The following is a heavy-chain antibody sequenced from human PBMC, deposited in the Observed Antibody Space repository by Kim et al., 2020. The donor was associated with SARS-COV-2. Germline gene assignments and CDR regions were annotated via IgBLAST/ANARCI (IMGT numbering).Heavy chain of an antibody. CDR2: IYYSGST. J-gene: IGHJ6*02. Sequence: SETLSLTCTVSGGSISSYYWSWIRQPPGKGLEWIGYIYYSGSTNYNPSLKSRVTISVDTSKNQFSLKLSSVTAADTAVYYCARDRSGVRQQLVFTGGGGYYYYGMDVWGQGTTVTVSS. CDR1: GGSISSYY. CDR3: ARDRSGVRQQLVFTGGGGYYYYGMDV. V-gene: IGHV4-59*13. D-gene: IGHD6-13*01.